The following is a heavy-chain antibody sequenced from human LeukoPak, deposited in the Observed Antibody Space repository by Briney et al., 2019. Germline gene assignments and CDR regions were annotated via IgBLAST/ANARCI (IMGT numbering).Heavy chain of an antibody. V-gene: IGHV4-34*01. CDR3: ARGGGRRRNWFDP. D-gene: IGHD1-26*01. CDR1: GGSFSGYY. J-gene: IGHJ5*02. Sequence: SETLSLTCAVYGGSFSGYYWSWMRQPPGKGLEWIGEINHSGSTNYNPFLKSRVTISVDTSKNQFSLKLSSVTAADTAVYYCARGGGRRRNWFDPWGQGTLVTVSS. CDR2: INHSGST.